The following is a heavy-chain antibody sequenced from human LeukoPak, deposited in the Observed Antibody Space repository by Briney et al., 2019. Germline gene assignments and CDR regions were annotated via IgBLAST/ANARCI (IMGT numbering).Heavy chain of an antibody. Sequence: SETLSLTCTVSGGSISSGSYYWSWIRQPAGRGLEWIGRIYTSGSTNYNPSLRSRVTISVDTSKNQFSLKLSSVTAADTAVYYCARDSITMVRGVEYNWFDPWGQGTLVTVSS. V-gene: IGHV4-61*02. CDR2: IYTSGST. J-gene: IGHJ5*02. CDR1: GGSISSGSYY. D-gene: IGHD3-10*01. CDR3: ARDSITMVRGVEYNWFDP.